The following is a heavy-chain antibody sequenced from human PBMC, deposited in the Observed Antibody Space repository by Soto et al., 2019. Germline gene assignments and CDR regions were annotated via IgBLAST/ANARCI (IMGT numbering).Heavy chain of an antibody. V-gene: IGHV1-8*01. J-gene: IGHJ6*02. CDR2: MNPNSGNT. CDR1: GYTFTSYD. D-gene: IGHD4-4*01. CDR3: ARGAARLYSNYAWDYYYGMDV. Sequence: GASVKVSCKASGYTFTSYDINWVRQATGQGLEWMGWMNPNSGNTGYAQKFQGRVTMTRNTSISTAYMELSSLRSEDTAVYYCARGAARLYSNYAWDYYYGMDVWGQGTTVTVSS.